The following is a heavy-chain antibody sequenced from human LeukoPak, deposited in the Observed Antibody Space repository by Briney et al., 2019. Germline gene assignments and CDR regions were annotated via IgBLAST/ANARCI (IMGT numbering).Heavy chain of an antibody. CDR1: GFTFSSYS. Sequence: GGSLRLSXAASGFTFSSYSMEWVRQAPGKGPEWVSSISTSSTYMNYADSVKGRFTISRDNAKNSLYLQMNSLRVEDTAVYYCARLGGETFDYWGQGTLVTVSS. J-gene: IGHJ4*02. D-gene: IGHD4-17*01. V-gene: IGHV3-21*01. CDR3: ARLGGETFDY. CDR2: ISTSSTYM.